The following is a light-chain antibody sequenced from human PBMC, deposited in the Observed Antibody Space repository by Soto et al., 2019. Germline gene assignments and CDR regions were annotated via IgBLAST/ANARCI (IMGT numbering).Light chain of an antibody. CDR2: ATS. V-gene: IGKV3-11*01. Sequence: EIVLTQSPATLSLSPGERATLSCRASQNINSYLAWYQQKPGQAPRLLIYATSNRATGIPARFGGSGSGTDFTLSIRSLEPEDFAVYYCKQRSSWPFTFGPGTKVD. CDR1: QNINSY. CDR3: KQRSSWPFT. J-gene: IGKJ3*01.